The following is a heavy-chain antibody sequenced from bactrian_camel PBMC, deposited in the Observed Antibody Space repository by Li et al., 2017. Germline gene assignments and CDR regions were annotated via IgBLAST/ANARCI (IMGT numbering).Heavy chain of an antibody. Sequence: HVQLVESGGGVGQPGGSLRLSCVVNGFTVSSYRMYWVRQAPGKGLEWVSAINGGGAGTYYADSVKGRFTISRDNAKNTLCLQMNGLKTEDAAVYYCATDMRGAWFLYGISYWGRGTQVTVS. J-gene: IGHJ7*01. D-gene: IGHD2*01. V-gene: IGHV3S1*01. CDR2: INGGGAGT. CDR1: GFTVSSYR.